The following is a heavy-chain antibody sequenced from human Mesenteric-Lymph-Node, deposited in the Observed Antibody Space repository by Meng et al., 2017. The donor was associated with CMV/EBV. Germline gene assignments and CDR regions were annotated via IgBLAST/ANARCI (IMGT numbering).Heavy chain of an antibody. Sequence: SISSGGYYWSWIRQHPGKGLEWIGCIYYSGSTYYNPSLKSRVTISVDTSKNQFSLKLSSVTAADTAVYYCARSRPTYSSGWSNYFDYWGQGTLVTVSS. CDR2: IYYSGST. CDR3: ARSRPTYSSGWSNYFDY. CDR1: SISSGGYY. D-gene: IGHD6-19*01. V-gene: IGHV4-31*02. J-gene: IGHJ4*02.